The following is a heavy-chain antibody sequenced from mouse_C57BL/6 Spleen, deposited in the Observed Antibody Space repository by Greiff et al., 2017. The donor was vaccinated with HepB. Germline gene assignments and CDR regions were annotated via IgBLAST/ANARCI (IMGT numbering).Heavy chain of an antibody. D-gene: IGHD1-1*01. J-gene: IGHJ4*01. CDR2: IYPRSGNT. CDR3: ARGATVVADYYAMDY. V-gene: IGHV1-81*01. Sequence: VKLVESGAELARPGASVKLSCKASGYTFTSYGISWVKQRTGQGLEWIGEIYPRSGNTYYNEKFKGKATLTADKSSSTAYMELRSLTSEDSAVYFCARGATVVADYYAMDYWGQGTSVTVSS. CDR1: GYTFTSYG.